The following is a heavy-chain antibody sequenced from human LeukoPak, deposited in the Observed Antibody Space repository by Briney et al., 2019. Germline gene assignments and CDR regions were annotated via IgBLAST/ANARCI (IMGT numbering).Heavy chain of an antibody. D-gene: IGHD3-10*02. CDR2: ISSSGSTI. J-gene: IGHJ6*04. Sequence: PGGSLRLSCAASGFTFSSYSMNWVRQAPGKGLEWVSSISSSGSTIYYADSVKGRFTFSRDNAKNSLYLQMNSLRAEDTAVYYCAELGITMIGGVWGKGTTVTISS. CDR3: AELGITMIGGV. CDR1: GFTFSSYS. V-gene: IGHV3-48*04.